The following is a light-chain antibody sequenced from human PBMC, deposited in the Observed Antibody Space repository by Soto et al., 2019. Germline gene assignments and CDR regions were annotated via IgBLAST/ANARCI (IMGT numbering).Light chain of an antibody. Sequence: DIQMTQSPSTLSASVGDRVTITCRASQSISSWLAWYQQKPGTAPNLLIYKASTLESGVPSRFSGSGSGTEFTLTISSLQPDDFAAYYCQQYHSGGTFGQGTKVDIK. V-gene: IGKV1-5*03. J-gene: IGKJ1*01. CDR2: KAS. CDR1: QSISSW. CDR3: QQYHSGGT.